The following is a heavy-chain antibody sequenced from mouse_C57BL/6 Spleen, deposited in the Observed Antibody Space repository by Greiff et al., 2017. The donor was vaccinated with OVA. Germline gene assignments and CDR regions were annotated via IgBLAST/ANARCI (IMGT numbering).Heavy chain of an antibody. CDR2: INPNNGGT. CDR1: GYTFTDYY. D-gene: IGHD1-1*01. J-gene: IGHJ2*01. V-gene: IGHV1-26*01. Sequence: FQLQQSGPALVQPGASVKISCKASGYTFTDYYLNFVQHSHVPSLSLIGDINPNNGGTSYNQKFKGKATLTVDKSSSTAYMELRSLTSEDSAVYYCARLHYGSSYFDYWGQGTTLTVSS. CDR3: ARLHYGSSYFDY.